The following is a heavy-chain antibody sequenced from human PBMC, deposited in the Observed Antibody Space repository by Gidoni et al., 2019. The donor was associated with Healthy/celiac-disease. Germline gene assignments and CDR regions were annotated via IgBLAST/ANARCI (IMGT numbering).Heavy chain of an antibody. V-gene: IGHV1-2*02. J-gene: IGHJ5*02. CDR3: ARDRIAAAGTGLDWFDP. D-gene: IGHD6-13*01. Sequence: QVQLVQSGAEVKKPAPSVKVSSKASGYTFTGYYMHWVRQPPGQGLEWMGWINPNSGGTNYAQKFQGRVTMTRDTSISTAYMELIRLRSDDTAVYYCARDRIAAAGTGLDWFDPWGQGTLVTVSS. CDR2: INPNSGGT. CDR1: GYTFTGYY.